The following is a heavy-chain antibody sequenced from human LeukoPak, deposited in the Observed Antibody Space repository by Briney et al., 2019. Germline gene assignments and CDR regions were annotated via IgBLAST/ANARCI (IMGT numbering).Heavy chain of an antibody. Sequence: GGSLRLSCAASGFTFSNYGMHWVRQAPGKGLEWVAFIRYDGSNKSYADSVKGRFTISRDNAKNSLYLQMNSLRVEDTAVYYCASAVGTNAFDIWGQGTLLTVSS. J-gene: IGHJ3*02. D-gene: IGHD1-1*01. CDR3: ASAVGTNAFDI. CDR2: IRYDGSNK. CDR1: GFTFSNYG. V-gene: IGHV3-30*02.